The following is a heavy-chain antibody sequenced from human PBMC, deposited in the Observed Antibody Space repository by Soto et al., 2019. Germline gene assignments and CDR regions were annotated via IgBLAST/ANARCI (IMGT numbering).Heavy chain of an antibody. J-gene: IGHJ6*02. CDR3: AHSLTAGSGTTYYYYGMDV. D-gene: IGHD2-15*01. CDR2: IYWDDEK. CDR1: GFSLSTSGVG. Sequence: QITLKESGPTLVKPTQTLTLTCTFSGFSLSTSGVGVGWIRQPPGKALEWLALIYWDDEKRYSPTLKSRVTITKDTSKNQVVLTMTKMDPVDTATYFCAHSLTAGSGTTYYYYGMDVWGQGTTVTVSS. V-gene: IGHV2-5*02.